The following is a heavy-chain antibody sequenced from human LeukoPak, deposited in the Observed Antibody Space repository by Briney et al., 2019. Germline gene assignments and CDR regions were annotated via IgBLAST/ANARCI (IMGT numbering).Heavy chain of an antibody. J-gene: IGHJ4*02. CDR1: GYTFTGYY. D-gene: IGHD2-15*01. Sequence: ASVKVSCKASGYTFTGYYMHWVRQAPGQGLQWMGWINPNSGGTNYAQKFQGRVTMTRDTSISTAYMELSRLRSDDTAVYYCARVIGVVVVAATPHFDYWGQGTLVTVSP. CDR2: INPNSGGT. CDR3: ARVIGVVVVAATPHFDY. V-gene: IGHV1-2*02.